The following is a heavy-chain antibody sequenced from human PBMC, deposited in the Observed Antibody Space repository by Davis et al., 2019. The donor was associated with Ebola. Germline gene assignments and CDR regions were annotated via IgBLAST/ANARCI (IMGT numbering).Heavy chain of an antibody. D-gene: IGHD2-2*01. CDR2: IENDGSKK. CDR1: KFTLSSFW. V-gene: IGHV3-7*03. CDR3: ATDRVYQLLLPVTNIFDY. J-gene: IGHJ4*02. Sequence: GESLKISCAASKFTLSSFWMSWVRQAPGKGLEWVATIENDGSKKYYMDSVKGRFTISRDNSKNTLYLQMNSLRAEDTAVYYCATDRVYQLLLPVTNIFDYWGREPWSPSPQ.